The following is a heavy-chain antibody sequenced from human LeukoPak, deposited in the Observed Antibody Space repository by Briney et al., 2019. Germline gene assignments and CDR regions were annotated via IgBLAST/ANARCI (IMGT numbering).Heavy chain of an antibody. CDR2: KSHDGSNA. J-gene: IGHJ4*02. D-gene: IGHD5-24*01. Sequence: GGSLRLSCAASGFTVSSYVMHWVRQAPGKGLEWVASKSHDGSNAYFADSVRGRFSISSDNSKNTLYVQMNSLRVEDTAVYYCARGRDGYYRHSDYWGQGTLVTVSS. CDR1: GFTVSSYV. V-gene: IGHV3-30*04. CDR3: ARGRDGYYRHSDY.